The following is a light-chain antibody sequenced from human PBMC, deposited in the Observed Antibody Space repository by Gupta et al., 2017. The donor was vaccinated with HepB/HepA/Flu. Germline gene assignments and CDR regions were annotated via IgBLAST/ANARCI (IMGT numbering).Light chain of an antibody. CDR3: QQYNNWPLT. CDR2: GAS. Sequence: EIVMTQSPATLSSSPGERTTVSCRASQSVSSNLAWYQQKPGQAPRVLINGASTRATGIPARFSGSGAGTEFTLTISSLQSEDVAVYYCQQYNNWPLTFGGGTKVEIK. CDR1: QSVSSN. V-gene: IGKV3-15*01. J-gene: IGKJ4*01.